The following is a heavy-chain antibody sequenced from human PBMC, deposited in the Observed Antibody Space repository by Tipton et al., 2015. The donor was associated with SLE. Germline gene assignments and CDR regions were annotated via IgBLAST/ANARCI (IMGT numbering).Heavy chain of an antibody. CDR1: GGSFSSFH. CDR3: ARQEDSREVRGLSYFDD. J-gene: IGHJ4*02. D-gene: IGHD3-10*01. CDR2: INPSGGT. Sequence: LRLSCAVYGGSFSSFHWIWIRQPPDNGLEWIGEINPSGGTNYNPSLKSRVTMSADTSKNQFSLKLNSVTAADTAVYYCARQEDSREVRGLSYFDDWSQGTPVTVSS. V-gene: IGHV4-34*01.